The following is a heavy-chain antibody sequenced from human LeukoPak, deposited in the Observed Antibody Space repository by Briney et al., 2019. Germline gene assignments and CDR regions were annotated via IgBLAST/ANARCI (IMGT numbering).Heavy chain of an antibody. CDR1: GFTFSSYA. V-gene: IGHV3-23*01. J-gene: IGHJ5*02. Sequence: GGSLRLSCAASGFTFSSYAMSWVRQAPGKGLEWVSAISGSGGSTYYADSVKGRFTISRDNSKNTLYLQMNSLRAEDTAVYYCAKGQRSGSYYSGNWFDPWGQGTLVTVSS. CDR3: AKGQRSGSYYSGNWFDP. CDR2: ISGSGGST. D-gene: IGHD1-26*01.